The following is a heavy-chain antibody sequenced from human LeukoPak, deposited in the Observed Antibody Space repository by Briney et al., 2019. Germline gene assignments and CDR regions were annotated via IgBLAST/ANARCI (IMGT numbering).Heavy chain of an antibody. D-gene: IGHD6-6*01. CDR2: MNPNSGNT. Sequence: ASVKVSCKASGYTFTSYDINWVRQATGQGLEWMGWMNPNSGNTGYAQKFQGRVTITRNTSISTAYMELSSLRSEDTAVYYCARPSSSSGNFDYWGQGTLVTVSS. CDR3: ARPSSSSGNFDY. V-gene: IGHV1-8*03. J-gene: IGHJ4*02. CDR1: GYTFTSYD.